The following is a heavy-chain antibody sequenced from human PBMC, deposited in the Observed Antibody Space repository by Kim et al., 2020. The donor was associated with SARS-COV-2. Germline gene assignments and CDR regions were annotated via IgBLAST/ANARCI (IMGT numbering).Heavy chain of an antibody. V-gene: IGHV4-31*02. J-gene: IGHJ4*02. Sequence: KSRVTISVDTSKNQFSLKLSSVTAADTAVYYCARDGYYYDGSGYYYYFDYWGQGTLVTVSS. CDR3: ARDGYYYDGSGYYYYFDY. D-gene: IGHD3-22*01.